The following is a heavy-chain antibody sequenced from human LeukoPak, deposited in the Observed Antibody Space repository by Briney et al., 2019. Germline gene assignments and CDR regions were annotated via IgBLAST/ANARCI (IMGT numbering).Heavy chain of an antibody. CDR1: GFNFFDYA. V-gene: IGHV3-49*04. D-gene: IGHD2-15*01. CDR3: TRAVYCSGGACSFDP. CDR2: IRSETYGGTA. J-gene: IGHJ5*02. Sequence: GGSLRLSCTTSGFNFFDYAMIWVRQAPGKGLESVGFIRSETYGGTAEYAASVKDRFTISRHDSKSIAYLQMNSLKTEDTAVYYCTRAVYCSGGACSFDPWGQGTLVTVSS.